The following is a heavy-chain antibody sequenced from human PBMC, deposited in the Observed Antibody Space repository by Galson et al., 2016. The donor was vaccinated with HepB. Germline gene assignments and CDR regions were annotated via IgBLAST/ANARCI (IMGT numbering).Heavy chain of an antibody. CDR1: GFTFGDYA. CDR2: IRSKAYGGTT. Sequence: SLRLSCAASGFTFGDYAMSWFRQAPGKGLEWVGFIRSKAYGGTTEYAASVKGRFTISRDDSKSIAYLQMNSLKTEDTAVYYCIGEGAARGGYYWGQGTLVTVSS. V-gene: IGHV3-49*03. CDR3: IGEGAARGGYY. J-gene: IGHJ4*02. D-gene: IGHD6-6*01.